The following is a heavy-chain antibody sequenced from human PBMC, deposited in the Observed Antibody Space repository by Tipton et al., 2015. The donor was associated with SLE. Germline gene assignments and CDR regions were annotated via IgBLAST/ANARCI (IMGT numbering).Heavy chain of an antibody. CDR2: SYYSGST. Sequence: TLSLTCTVSGGSITSYYWTWIRQPPGKGLEWIGYSYYSGSTNYNPSLKSRVTISVDTSKNQFSLNLNSVTAADTAVYYCARITVGQPDYWGQGTLVTVSS. J-gene: IGHJ4*02. D-gene: IGHD3-10*01. CDR3: ARITVGQPDY. V-gene: IGHV4-59*01. CDR1: GGSITSYY.